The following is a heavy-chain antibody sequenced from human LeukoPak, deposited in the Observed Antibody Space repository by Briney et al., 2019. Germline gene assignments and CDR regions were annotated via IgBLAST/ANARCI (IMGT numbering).Heavy chain of an antibody. Sequence: GGSLRLSCAASGLTFSSYWMSWVRQVPGKGLEWVAKIKQDGSEKYYVDSVKGRLTISRDNAETSMYLQMNSLRAEDTAMCFCTGGIGWLCDTWGQGTLVTVSS. CDR1: GLTFSSYW. J-gene: IGHJ5*02. D-gene: IGHD6-19*01. V-gene: IGHV3-7*01. CDR3: TGGIGWLCDT. CDR2: IKQDGSEK.